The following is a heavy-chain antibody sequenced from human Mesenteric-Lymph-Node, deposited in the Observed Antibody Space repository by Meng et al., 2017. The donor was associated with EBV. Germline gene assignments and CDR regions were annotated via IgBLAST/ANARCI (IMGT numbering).Heavy chain of an antibody. Sequence: ESGPGLVTPSGTLYLTCAVFGGSISSSNLWSWVRQPPGKGLEWIGEIYHSGSSNYNPSLESRVTMSVDKSKNQFSLKLRSVTAADTAVYYCARDGGGLWFGESKHFDSWGQGTLVTGSS. CDR2: IYHSGSS. V-gene: IGHV4-4*02. CDR1: GGSISSSNL. J-gene: IGHJ4*02. CDR3: ARDGGGLWFGESKHFDS. D-gene: IGHD3-10*01.